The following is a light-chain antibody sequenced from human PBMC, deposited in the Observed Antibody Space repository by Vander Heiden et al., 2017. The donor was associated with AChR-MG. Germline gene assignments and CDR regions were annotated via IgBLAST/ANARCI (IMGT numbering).Light chain of an antibody. Sequence: SSELTQDPALTVALGQTVRITCQGDSLGGYYASWYQQKPGQAPVLVIYGKNNRPSGIPDRFSGSNSGNTASLTITGAQAEDEADYYCNSRDSSGNHLVFGTGTKVTVL. CDR1: SLGGYY. V-gene: IGLV3-19*01. J-gene: IGLJ1*01. CDR3: NSRDSSGNHLV. CDR2: GKN.